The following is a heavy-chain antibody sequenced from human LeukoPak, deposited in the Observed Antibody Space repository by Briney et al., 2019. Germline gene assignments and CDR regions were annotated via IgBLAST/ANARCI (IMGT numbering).Heavy chain of an antibody. D-gene: IGHD1-14*01. J-gene: IGHJ4*02. CDR2: IWYNGGNK. Sequence: GGSLRLSCVASGFNFGSYGIQWVRQAPGKGLEWVAIIWYNGGNKYYEDSVRGRFTVSRDNSKNTAWLQMDSLRVDDTAVYYCARYNSGRGDYWGQGTLVTVSS. V-gene: IGHV3-33*01. CDR3: ARYNSGRGDY. CDR1: GFNFGSYG.